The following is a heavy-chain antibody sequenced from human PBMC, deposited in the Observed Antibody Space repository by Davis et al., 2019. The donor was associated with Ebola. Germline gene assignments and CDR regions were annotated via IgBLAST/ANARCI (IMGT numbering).Heavy chain of an antibody. CDR3: ARNQLGVIGFDI. Sequence: PGGSLRPSCAVPGFTLSSYWMSWVRQVPGKGLEWVAHEKEDGTSKSYVDSVKGRFTISRDNAKNSLYLQINSLRAEDTAVYYCARNQLGVIGFDIWGQGTKVTVSS. J-gene: IGHJ3*02. D-gene: IGHD3-10*01. CDR2: EKEDGTSK. CDR1: GFTLSSYW. V-gene: IGHV3-7*03.